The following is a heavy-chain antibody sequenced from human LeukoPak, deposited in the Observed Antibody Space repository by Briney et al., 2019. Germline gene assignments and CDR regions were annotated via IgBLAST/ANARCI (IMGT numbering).Heavy chain of an antibody. D-gene: IGHD2-15*01. V-gene: IGHV1-18*01. CDR3: ARVPPIGYCSGGSCKNFDY. CDR1: GYIFTSYG. CDR2: ISAYNGNT. J-gene: IGHJ4*02. Sequence: ASVKVSCKASGYIFTSYGISWVRQAPGQGLEGLGWISAYNGNTNYAQKLQGRVTMTTDTSTSTAYIELRRLRSDDTAVYYCARVPPIGYCSGGSCKNFDYWGQGTLVTVSS.